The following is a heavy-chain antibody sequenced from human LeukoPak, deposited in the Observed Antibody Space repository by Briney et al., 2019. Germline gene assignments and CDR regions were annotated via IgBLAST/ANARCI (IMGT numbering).Heavy chain of an antibody. Sequence: GGSLRLSCAASGFTFSDHYMDWVRQAPGKGLEWVAVISYDGSNKYYADSVKGRFTISRDNSKNTLYLQMNSLRAEDTAVYYCAKDEGSSGYYATWSLGYWGQGTLVTVSS. V-gene: IGHV3-30*18. J-gene: IGHJ4*02. CDR2: ISYDGSNK. CDR1: GFTFSDHY. CDR3: AKDEGSSGYYATWSLGY. D-gene: IGHD3-22*01.